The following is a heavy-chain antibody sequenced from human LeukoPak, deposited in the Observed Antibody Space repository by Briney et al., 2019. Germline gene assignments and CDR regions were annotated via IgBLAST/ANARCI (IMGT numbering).Heavy chain of an antibody. V-gene: IGHV5-51*01. CDR3: ARLSEYYYGSGSYYY. J-gene: IGHJ4*02. D-gene: IGHD3-10*01. Sequence: GESLKISCKGSGYSFTSYWIGWVRQMPGKGLEWMGIIYPGDSDTRYSPSFQGQVTISADKSISTAYLQWSSLKASDTAMYYCARLSEYYYGSGSYYYWGQGTLVTVSS. CDR2: IYPGDSDT. CDR1: GYSFTSYW.